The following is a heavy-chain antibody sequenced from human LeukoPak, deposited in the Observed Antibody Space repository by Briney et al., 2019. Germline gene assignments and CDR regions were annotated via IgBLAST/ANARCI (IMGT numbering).Heavy chain of an antibody. V-gene: IGHV4-59*01. Sequence: PSETLSLTCTVSGGSISSYYWSWIRQPPGKGLEWIGYIYYSGSTNYNPSLKSRVTISVDTSKIQFSLKLSSVTAADTAVYYCAGSTGSGSYYNVLFYYYYGMDVWGQGTTVTVSS. CDR2: IYYSGST. J-gene: IGHJ6*02. CDR3: AGSTGSGSYYNVLFYYYYGMDV. D-gene: IGHD3-10*01. CDR1: GGSISSYY.